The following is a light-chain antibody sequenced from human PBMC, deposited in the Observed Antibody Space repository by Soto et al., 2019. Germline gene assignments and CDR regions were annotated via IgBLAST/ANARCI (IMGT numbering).Light chain of an antibody. CDR3: QQSNSYPWT. CDR1: QSISSW. Sequence: DIKMTQSPSTLSASVGDRVTITCRASQSISSWLAWYQQKPGKAPKLLIYKASTVESGVPSRFSGSGSGTEFTLTISSLQPDDFATYYCQQSNSYPWTFGQGTKVELK. CDR2: KAS. V-gene: IGKV1-5*03. J-gene: IGKJ1*01.